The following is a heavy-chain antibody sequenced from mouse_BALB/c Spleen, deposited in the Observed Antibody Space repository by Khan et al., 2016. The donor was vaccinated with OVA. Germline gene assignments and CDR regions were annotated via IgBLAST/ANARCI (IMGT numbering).Heavy chain of an antibody. D-gene: IGHD2-4*01. CDR2: IWSGGST. Sequence: QVQLQQSGPGLVQPSQSLSITCTVSGFSLTTYGVHWVRQSPGKGLEWLGVIWSGGSTDYNAVFISRLNISKDNSKSQAFFKMNSLQTNDTAIYYWARNYDYDEGIAYWGQGTLVTVSA. V-gene: IGHV2-2*02. CDR3: ARNYDYDEGIAY. CDR1: GFSLTTYG. J-gene: IGHJ3*01.